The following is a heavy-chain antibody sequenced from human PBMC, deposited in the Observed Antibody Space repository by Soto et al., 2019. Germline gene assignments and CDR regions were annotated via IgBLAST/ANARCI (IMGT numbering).Heavy chain of an antibody. Sequence: EVQLLESGGGLVQPGGSLRLSCAASGFTFSSYAMSWVRQAPGKGLEWVSAISGSGGSTYYADSVKGRFTISSDNSKNTLYLQRNSRRAEDTAVYYCAKAYDYSYRYYFDYWGKGTLVTVSS. D-gene: IGHD4-4*01. CDR1: GFTFSSYA. J-gene: IGHJ4*02. V-gene: IGHV3-23*01. CDR3: AKAYDYSYRYYFDY. CDR2: ISGSGGST.